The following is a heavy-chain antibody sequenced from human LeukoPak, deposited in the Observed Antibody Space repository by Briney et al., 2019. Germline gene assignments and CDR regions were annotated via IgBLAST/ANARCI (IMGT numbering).Heavy chain of an antibody. CDR3: ARGEVLLWFGESPGAEYFQH. J-gene: IGHJ1*01. Sequence: GGSLRLSCAASGFTFSSYNMNWVRQAPGKGLEWVSSISTRGSYIYYADSVKGRFTISRDNAKNSLYLQMNSLRAEDTAVYYCARGEVLLWFGESPGAEYFQHWGQGTLVTVSS. D-gene: IGHD3-10*01. V-gene: IGHV3-21*01. CDR1: GFTFSSYN. CDR2: ISTRGSYI.